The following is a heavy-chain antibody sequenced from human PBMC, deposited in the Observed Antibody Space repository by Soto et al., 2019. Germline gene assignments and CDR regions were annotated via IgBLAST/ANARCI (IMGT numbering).Heavy chain of an antibody. D-gene: IGHD3-22*01. V-gene: IGHV3-23*01. Sequence: GGSLRLSCASSGFTFSNYAMSWVRQAPGKGLEWVSAISGSGGSTYYADSVKGRFTISRDNSKSTLYLHVNSLRADDTAVYYCAKNSDISGYYTQNWGQGTLVTVSS. CDR2: ISGSGGST. CDR1: GFTFSNYA. J-gene: IGHJ4*02. CDR3: AKNSDISGYYTQN.